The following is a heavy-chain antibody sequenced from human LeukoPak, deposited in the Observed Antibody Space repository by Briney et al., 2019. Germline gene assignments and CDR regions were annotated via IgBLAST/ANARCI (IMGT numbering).Heavy chain of an antibody. V-gene: IGHV3-7*01. CDR1: GFTFNSYW. CDR2: IKQDGSER. CDR3: ARDRATLRV. J-gene: IGHJ6*02. Sequence: GGSLRLSCAASGFTFNSYWMSWVRQAPGKGLEWVANIKQDGSERYYVDSLKGRFTISRDNAKNSLYLQMNSLRAEDTAVYYCARDRATLRVWGQGTTVIVSS.